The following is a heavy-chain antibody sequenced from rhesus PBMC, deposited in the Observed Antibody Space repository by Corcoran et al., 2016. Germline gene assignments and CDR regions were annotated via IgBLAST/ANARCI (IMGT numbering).Heavy chain of an antibody. CDR3: ATRGGWTYFDY. Sequence: EVQLVQSGAEMKKPGASVKISCKASGYTFTDYYLHWVRQAPGKGLVWMGRIDPEDGETIHAQKFQDRVTITADTSTDTAYMELSSLRSEDTAVYYCATRGGWTYFDYWGQGVLVTVSS. CDR2: IDPEDGET. J-gene: IGHJ4*01. D-gene: IGHD6-37*01. CDR1: GYTFTDYY. V-gene: IGHV1-111*02.